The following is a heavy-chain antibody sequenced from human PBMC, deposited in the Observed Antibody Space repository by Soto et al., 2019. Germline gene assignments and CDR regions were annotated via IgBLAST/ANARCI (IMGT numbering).Heavy chain of an antibody. CDR1: GFSFSNAW. V-gene: IGHV3-15*07. CDR3: TTDGAVTALVRSGYRGYYYYYGMDV. CDR2: IKSKTDGGTT. Sequence: PWGCLRLSCAACGFSFSNAWVTGVRQTPGKGLEWVGRIKSKTDGGTTDYAAPVKGRFTISRDDSKNTLYLQMNSLKTEDTAVYYCTTDGAVTALVRSGYRGYYYYYGMDVWAQGTTVSVSS. J-gene: IGHJ6*02. D-gene: IGHD3-16*02.